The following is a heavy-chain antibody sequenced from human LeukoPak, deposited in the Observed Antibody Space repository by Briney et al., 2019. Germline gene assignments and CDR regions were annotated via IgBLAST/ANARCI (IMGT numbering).Heavy chain of an antibody. Sequence: PGGALRLSCAAPGFPLLSHGMSWGRPAPGEGLGWVSAIRGSGGSTYYADSVKGRFTISRDNSKNTVYLQMNSLRVEDTAVYYCAKDPYGGNSGPYNWFDPWGQGTLVTVSS. J-gene: IGHJ5*02. CDR1: GFPLLSHG. V-gene: IGHV3-23*01. D-gene: IGHD4-23*01. CDR3: AKDPYGGNSGPYNWFDP. CDR2: IRGSGGST.